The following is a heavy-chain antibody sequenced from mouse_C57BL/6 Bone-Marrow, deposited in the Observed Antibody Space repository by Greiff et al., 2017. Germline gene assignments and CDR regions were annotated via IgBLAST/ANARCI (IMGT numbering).Heavy chain of an antibody. D-gene: IGHD3-2*02. J-gene: IGHJ4*01. CDR3: ARWDSSGYYYAMDY. CDR1: GYAFSSSW. CDR2: IYPGDGDT. V-gene: IGHV1-82*01. Sequence: VQLQQSGPELVKPGASVKISCKASGYAFSSSWMNWVKQRPGKGLEWIGRIYPGDGDTNYNGKFKGKATLTADKSSSTAYMQLSSLTSEDSAVYFCARWDSSGYYYAMDYGGQGTSVTVSS.